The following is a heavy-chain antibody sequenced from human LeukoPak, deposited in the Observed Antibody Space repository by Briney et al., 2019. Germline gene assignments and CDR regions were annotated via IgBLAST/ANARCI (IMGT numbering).Heavy chain of an antibody. CDR2: ITDSGANT. D-gene: IGHD3-3*01. V-gene: IGHV3-23*01. CDR1: GFTFSSFA. Sequence: GGSLRLSCAASGFTFSSFAMSWVRQAPGKGLDWVSTITDSGANTYYADSVKGRFTISRDNAKNSLYLQMNSLRAEDTAVYYCARPPFFFWNALTDVWGKGTTVTVSS. J-gene: IGHJ6*04. CDR3: ARPPFFFWNALTDV.